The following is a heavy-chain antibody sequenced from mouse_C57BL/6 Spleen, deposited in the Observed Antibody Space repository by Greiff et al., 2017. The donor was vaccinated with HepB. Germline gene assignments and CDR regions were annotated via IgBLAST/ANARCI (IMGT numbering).Heavy chain of an antibody. CDR2: IDPSDSYT. V-gene: IGHV1-69*01. Sequence: VQLQQPGAELVMPGASVKLSCKASGYTFTSYWMHWVKQRPGQGLEWIGEIDPSDSYTNYNQKFKGKSTLTVDKSSSTAYMQLSSLTSEDSAVYYCARGGMGLLRDMDYWGQGTTVTVSS. CDR1: GYTFTSYW. D-gene: IGHD1-1*02. CDR3: ARGGMGLLRDMDY. J-gene: IGHJ4*01.